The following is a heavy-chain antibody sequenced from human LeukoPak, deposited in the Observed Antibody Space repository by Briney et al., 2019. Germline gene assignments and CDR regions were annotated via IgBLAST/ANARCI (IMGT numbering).Heavy chain of an antibody. J-gene: IGHJ6*03. D-gene: IGHD2-2*02. CDR3: ARVIVVPAAIRDYYYYYMDV. CDR2: INHSGST. Sequence: SETLSLTCAVYGGSFSGYYWSWIRQPPGKGLEWIGEINHSGSTNYNPSLKSRVTISVDTSKNQFSLKLSSVTAADTAVYYCARVIVVPAAIRDYYYYYMDVWGKGTTVTVSS. CDR1: GGSFSGYY. V-gene: IGHV4-34*01.